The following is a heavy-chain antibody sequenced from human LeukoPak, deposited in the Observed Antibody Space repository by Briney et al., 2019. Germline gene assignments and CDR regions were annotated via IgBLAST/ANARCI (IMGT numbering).Heavy chain of an antibody. Sequence: PGGSLRLSCAASGFTFSSYAMSWVRQAPGKGLEWVSAISGSGGSTYYADSVKGRFTISRDNSKNTLYLQMNSLRAEDTAVYYCARRFKIQLWFNYYYYMDVWGKGTMVTVSS. CDR3: ARRFKIQLWFNYYYYMDV. CDR2: ISGSGGST. V-gene: IGHV3-23*01. D-gene: IGHD5-18*01. J-gene: IGHJ6*03. CDR1: GFTFSSYA.